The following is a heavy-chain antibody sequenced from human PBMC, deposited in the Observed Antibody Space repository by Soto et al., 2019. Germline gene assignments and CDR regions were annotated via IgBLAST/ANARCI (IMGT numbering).Heavy chain of an antibody. CDR2: INPNSGGT. CDR1: GYTFTGYY. V-gene: IGHV1-2*04. D-gene: IGHD6-25*01. CDR3: ARDNWIAAPLNYYCYDSMDV. J-gene: IGHJ6*02. Sequence: QVQLVQSGAEVKKPGASVKVSCKASGYTFTGYYMHWVRQAPGQGLEWMGWINPNSGGTNYAQKLQRWVTMTRDTSISTAYMELSRLRSDDTAVYYCARDNWIAAPLNYYCYDSMDVGGQGTKVTFSS.